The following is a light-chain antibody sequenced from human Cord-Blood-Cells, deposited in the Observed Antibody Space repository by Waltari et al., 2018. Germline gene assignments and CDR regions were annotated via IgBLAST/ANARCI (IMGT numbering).Light chain of an antibody. V-gene: IGLV2-23*01. J-gene: IGLJ3*02. CDR3: CSYAGSSTWV. Sequence: QSALTQPASVSGSPGQSITISCTGTSSDVGSYNLVSWYSQHPGKAPKLMIYEGSKRPSGVFNRCSGSKSGNTASLTISGLQAEDEADYYCCSYAGSSTWVFGGGTKLTVL. CDR2: EGS. CDR1: SSDVGSYNL.